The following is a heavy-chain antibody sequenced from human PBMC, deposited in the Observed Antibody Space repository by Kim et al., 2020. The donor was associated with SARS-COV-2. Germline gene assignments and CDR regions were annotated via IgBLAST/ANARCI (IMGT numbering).Heavy chain of an antibody. CDR3: AKDASEAVAGTDRIDS. V-gene: IGHV3-30*18. D-gene: IGHD6-19*01. CDR1: GFTFSSYG. Sequence: GGSLRLSCAASGFTFSSYGMHWVRQAPGKGLEWVAVISYDGSNKYYADSVKGRFTISRDNSKNTLYLQMNSLRAEDTAVYYCAKDASEAVAGTDRIDSWG. J-gene: IGHJ5*01. CDR2: ISYDGSNK.